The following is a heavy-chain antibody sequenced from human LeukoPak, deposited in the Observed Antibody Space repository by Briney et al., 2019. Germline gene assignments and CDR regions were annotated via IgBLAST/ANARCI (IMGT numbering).Heavy chain of an antibody. CDR3: AKVTGYDYVWGSYRNADH. Sequence: PGGSLRLSCAASGFTFSSYGMHWVRQAPGKGLEWVAFIRYDGSNKYYADSVKGRFTISRDNSKNTLYLQMNSLRAEDTAVYYCAKVTGYDYVWGSYRNADHWGQGTLVTVSS. J-gene: IGHJ4*02. D-gene: IGHD3-16*02. CDR2: IRYDGSNK. CDR1: GFTFSSYG. V-gene: IGHV3-30*02.